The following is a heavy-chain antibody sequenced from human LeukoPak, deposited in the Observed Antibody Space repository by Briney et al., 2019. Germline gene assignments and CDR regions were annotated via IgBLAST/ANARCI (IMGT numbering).Heavy chain of an antibody. CDR1: GYTFTSYY. Sequence: ASVKVSCKAFGYTFTSYYMHWVRQAPGQGLEWMGIINPSGGSTSYAQKFQGRVTMTRDTSTSTVYMELSSLRSEDTAVYYCARELSGYSSGAVAFDIWGQGTMVTVSS. J-gene: IGHJ3*02. CDR3: ARELSGYSSGAVAFDI. V-gene: IGHV1-46*01. D-gene: IGHD6-19*01. CDR2: INPSGGST.